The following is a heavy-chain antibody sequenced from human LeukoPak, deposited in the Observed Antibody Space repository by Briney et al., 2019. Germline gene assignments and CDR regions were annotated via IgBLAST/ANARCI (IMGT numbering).Heavy chain of an antibody. J-gene: IGHJ4*02. CDR2: ISAYNGNT. Sequence: ASVKVSCKASGYTFTSYSISGVRQAPGQGLEWRGGISAYNGNTDYAQKLQGRVTMTTDTSTSTAYMELRSLRSDDTALYYCAREWGDYGDYDPLDYWGQGTLVTVSS. CDR1: GYTFTSYS. CDR3: AREWGDYGDYDPLDY. V-gene: IGHV1-18*04. D-gene: IGHD4-17*01.